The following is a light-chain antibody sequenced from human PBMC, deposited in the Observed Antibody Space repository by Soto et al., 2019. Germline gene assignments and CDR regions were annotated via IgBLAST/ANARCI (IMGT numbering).Light chain of an antibody. CDR1: QNMDNW. CDR3: QQRGNWHHPIS. CDR2: DAS. Sequence: DIQMTQSPSTLSASVGDRVTITCRASQNMDNWLAWYQQKPGKAPKLLIYDASSLESGVPSRFSGSGSGTDFTLTIRSLQPEDFAVYYCQQRGNWHHPISFGQGTRLEIK. V-gene: IGKV1-5*01. J-gene: IGKJ5*01.